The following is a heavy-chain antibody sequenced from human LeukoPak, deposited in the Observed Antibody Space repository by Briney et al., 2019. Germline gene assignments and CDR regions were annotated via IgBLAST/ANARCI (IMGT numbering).Heavy chain of an antibody. D-gene: IGHD3-22*01. CDR3: ATLPRIVVPH. V-gene: IGHV3-23*01. CDR2: ISGSGGST. CDR1: GFTFSSYE. Sequence: GGSVRLSCAASGFTFSSYEMNWVRQAPGKGLEWVSAISGSGGSTYYADSVKGRFTISRDNSKNTLYLQMNSLRAEDTAVYYCATLPRIVVPHWGQGTLVTVSS. J-gene: IGHJ4*02.